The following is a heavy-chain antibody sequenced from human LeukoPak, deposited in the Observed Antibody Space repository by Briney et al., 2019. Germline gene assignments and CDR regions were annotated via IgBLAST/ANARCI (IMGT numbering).Heavy chain of an antibody. V-gene: IGHV1-3*01. CDR3: ARVFGVLRYFDWLYGDDNWFDP. Sequence: ASVKVSCKASGYTFTSYAMHWVRQAPGQRLEWMGWINAGNGNTKYSQKFQGRVTITRDTSASTAYMELSSLRSEDTAVYYCARVFGVLRYFDWLYGDDNWFDPWGQGTLVTVSS. CDR2: INAGNGNT. D-gene: IGHD3-9*01. J-gene: IGHJ5*02. CDR1: GYTFTSYA.